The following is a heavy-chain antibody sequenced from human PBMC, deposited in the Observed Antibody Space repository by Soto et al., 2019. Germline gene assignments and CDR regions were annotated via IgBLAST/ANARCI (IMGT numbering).Heavy chain of an antibody. J-gene: IGHJ3*02. Sequence: GGSLRLSCAASVFTVSSYHISWVRQAPGKGLEWVSIIYSAGSADFADSVKGRFTISRDNSKNTLYLQMSSLRAEDTAVYYCAREGSGRGNAFDIWGQGTMVTVSS. CDR2: IYSAGSA. CDR3: AREGSGRGNAFDI. D-gene: IGHD3-10*01. CDR1: VFTVSSYH. V-gene: IGHV3-66*01.